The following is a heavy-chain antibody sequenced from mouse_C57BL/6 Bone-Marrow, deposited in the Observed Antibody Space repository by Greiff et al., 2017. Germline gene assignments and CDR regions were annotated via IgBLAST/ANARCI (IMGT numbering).Heavy chain of an antibody. J-gene: IGHJ1*03. D-gene: IGHD5-1-1*01. CDR1: GFNIKDDY. Sequence: VQLKQSGAELVRPGASVKLSCTASGFNIKDDYMHWVKPRPEQGLEWIGWIDPENGDTEYASKVQGKATITADTSSHTAYLQLSSLTSEDTAVYYCTLYLYFDVWGTGTTVTVSS. CDR2: IDPENGDT. V-gene: IGHV14-4*01. CDR3: TLYLYFDV.